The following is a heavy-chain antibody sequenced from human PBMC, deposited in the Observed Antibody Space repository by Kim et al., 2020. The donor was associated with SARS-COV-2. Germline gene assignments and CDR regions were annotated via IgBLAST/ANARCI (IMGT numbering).Heavy chain of an antibody. J-gene: IGHJ4*02. CDR3: VKDPPYCGGDCHPVY. Sequence: GGSLRLSCAASGFTFSSYAMSWVRQAPGKGLEWVSAISGSAATTYYADSVKGRFTISRDNSKDTLYLQMNSLRADDTAVYYCVKDPPYCGGDCHPVYWGQGTLVTVSS. D-gene: IGHD2-21*02. CDR1: GFTFSSYA. V-gene: IGHV3-23*01. CDR2: ISGSAATT.